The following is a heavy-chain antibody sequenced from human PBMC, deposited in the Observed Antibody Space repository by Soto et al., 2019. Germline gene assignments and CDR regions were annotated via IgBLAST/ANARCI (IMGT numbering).Heavy chain of an antibody. D-gene: IGHD3-22*01. CDR3: AKDFADYYDSSGYCDY. CDR2: ISYDGSNK. V-gene: IGHV3-30*18. J-gene: IGHJ4*02. Sequence: GGSLRLSCAASGFTFSSYGMHWVRQAPGKGLEWVAVISYDGSNKYYADSVKGRFTISRDNSKNTLYLQMNSLRAEDTAVYYCAKDFADYYDSSGYCDYWGQGTLVTVSS. CDR1: GFTFSSYG.